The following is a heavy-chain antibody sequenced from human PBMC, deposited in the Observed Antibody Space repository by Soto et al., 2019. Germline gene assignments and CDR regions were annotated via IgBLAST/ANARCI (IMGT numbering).Heavy chain of an antibody. J-gene: IGHJ6*02. V-gene: IGHV3-30-3*01. CDR3: ARSGDSSSRRYYYYGMDV. CDR1: GFTFSSYA. D-gene: IGHD6-6*01. CDR2: ISYDGSNK. Sequence: LRLSCAASGFTFSSYAMHWVRQAPGKGLEWVAVISYDGSNKYYADSVKGRFTISRDNSKNTLYLQMNSLRAEDTAVYYCARSGDSSSRRYYYYGMDVWGQGTTVTVSS.